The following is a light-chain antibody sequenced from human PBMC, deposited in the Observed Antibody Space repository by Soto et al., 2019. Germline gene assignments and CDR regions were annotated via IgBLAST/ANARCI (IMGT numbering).Light chain of an antibody. Sequence: QSVLTQPGSVCGAPGQSIAISCTGTSSDVGGYNYVSWYQLHPDKAPKLMIYDVSNRPSGVSNRFSGSKSGNTASLTISGLQAEDEADYYCSSYTSSSTRVFGTGTKVTVL. CDR1: SSDVGGYNY. J-gene: IGLJ1*01. CDR3: SSYTSSSTRV. V-gene: IGLV2-14*01. CDR2: DVS.